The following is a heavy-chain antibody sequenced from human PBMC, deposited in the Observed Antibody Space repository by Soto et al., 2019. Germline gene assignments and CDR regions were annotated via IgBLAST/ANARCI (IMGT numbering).Heavy chain of an antibody. D-gene: IGHD6-13*01. Sequence: SVKVSCKASGGTFSSYAISWVRQAPGQGLEWMGGIIPIFGTANYAQKFQGRVTITADESTSTAYMELSSLRSEDTAVYYCARQRSYSSSWYGRTGYYGMDVWGQGTTVTVSS. J-gene: IGHJ6*02. CDR2: IIPIFGTA. CDR3: ARQRSYSSSWYGRTGYYGMDV. V-gene: IGHV1-69*13. CDR1: GGTFSSYA.